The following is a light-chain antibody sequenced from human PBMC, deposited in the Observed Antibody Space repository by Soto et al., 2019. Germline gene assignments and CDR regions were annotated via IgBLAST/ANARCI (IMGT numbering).Light chain of an antibody. CDR2: NDN. Sequence: QSVLTQPPSVSAAPGQRVTISCSGNSFNIGDNYVSWYQQLPGTAPKLLIYNDNQRPSEIPGRFSASKSGTSATLVITGLQTGDEADYYCVTWDRSLIAVVFGGGTKVTVL. CDR1: SFNIGDNY. J-gene: IGLJ2*01. V-gene: IGLV1-51*01. CDR3: VTWDRSLIAVV.